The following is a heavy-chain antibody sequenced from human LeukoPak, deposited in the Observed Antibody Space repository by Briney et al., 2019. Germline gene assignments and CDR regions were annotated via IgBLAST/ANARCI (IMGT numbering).Heavy chain of an antibody. CDR3: AIGNNWNYFDP. Sequence: SVKVSCKTSGGTFSSYAISWVRQAPGQGLEWMGRIIPIFGIANYAQKFQGRVTITADKSTSTAYMELSSLRSEDTAAYYCAIGNNWNYFDPWGQGTLVTVSS. J-gene: IGHJ5*02. CDR2: IIPIFGIA. D-gene: IGHD1-7*01. CDR1: GGTFSSYA. V-gene: IGHV1-69*04.